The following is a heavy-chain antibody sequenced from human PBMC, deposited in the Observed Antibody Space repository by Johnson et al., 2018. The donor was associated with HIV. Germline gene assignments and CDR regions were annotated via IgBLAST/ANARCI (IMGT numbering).Heavy chain of an antibody. CDR1: GFTFDDYA. CDR2: INWNGGST. J-gene: IGHJ3*02. CDR3: ARVPDSSGWDAFDI. V-gene: IGHV3-20*04. D-gene: IGHD6-19*01. Sequence: VQLVESGGGLVQPGGSLRLSCAASGFTFDDYAMSWVRQAPGKGLEWVSAINWNGGSTGYADSVKGRFTLSRDNAKNSLYLQMNSLRAEDTALYYCARVPDSSGWDAFDIWGQGTMVTVSS.